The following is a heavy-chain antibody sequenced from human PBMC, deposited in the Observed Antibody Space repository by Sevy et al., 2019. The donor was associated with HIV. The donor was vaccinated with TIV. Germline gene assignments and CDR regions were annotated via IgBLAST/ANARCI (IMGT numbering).Heavy chain of an antibody. CDR3: ARETLVTMVQGVNGMDV. D-gene: IGHD3-10*01. CDR1: GYTFTGYY. Sequence: ASAKVSCKASGYTFTGYYMHWVRQAPGQGLEWMGRINPNSGGTNYAQKFQGRVTMTRDTSISTAYMELSRLRSDDTAVYYCARETLVTMVQGVNGMDVWGQGTTVTVSS. V-gene: IGHV1-2*06. CDR2: INPNSGGT. J-gene: IGHJ6*02.